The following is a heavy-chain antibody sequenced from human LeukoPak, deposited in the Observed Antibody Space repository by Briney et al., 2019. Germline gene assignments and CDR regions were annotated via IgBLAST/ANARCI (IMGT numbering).Heavy chain of an antibody. CDR3: ARAAYCTNGVCSENQTEFDY. CDR2: ISSSSSTI. V-gene: IGHV3-48*04. CDR1: GFTFSSYS. D-gene: IGHD2-8*01. J-gene: IGHJ4*02. Sequence: PGGSLRLSCAASGFTFSSYSMNWVRQAPGKGLEWVSYISSSSSTIYYADSVKGRFTISRDNAKNSLYLQMNSLRAEDTAVYYCARAAYCTNGVCSENQTEFDYWGQGTLVTVSS.